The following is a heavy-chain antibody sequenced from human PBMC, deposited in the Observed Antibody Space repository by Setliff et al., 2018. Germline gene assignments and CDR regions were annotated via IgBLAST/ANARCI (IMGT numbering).Heavy chain of an antibody. D-gene: IGHD2-21*01. CDR1: GGTFSSYA. V-gene: IGHV1-69*13. J-gene: IGHJ5*02. Sequence: EASVKVSCKASGGTFSSYAISWVRQAPGQGLEWMGGIIPIFGTANYAQKFQGRVTITADESTSTAYMELSSLRSEDTAVYYCAREVVIAINNWFDPWGQGTLVTVSS. CDR2: IIPIFGTA. CDR3: AREVVIAINNWFDP.